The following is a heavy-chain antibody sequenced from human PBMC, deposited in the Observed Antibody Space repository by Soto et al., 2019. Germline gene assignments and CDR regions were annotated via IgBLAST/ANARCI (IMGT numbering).Heavy chain of an antibody. D-gene: IGHD3-16*01. CDR2: ISGSGGST. CDR1: GFTFSSYA. CDR3: ATGGFYGLYFPH. J-gene: IGHJ1*01. V-gene: IGHV3-23*01. Sequence: GGSLRLSCAASGFTFSSYAMSWVRQAPGKGLEWVSAISGSGGSTYYADSVKGRFTISRDNSKNTLYLQMNSLRAEDTAVYYCATGGFYGLYFPHWGQGTLVTVSS.